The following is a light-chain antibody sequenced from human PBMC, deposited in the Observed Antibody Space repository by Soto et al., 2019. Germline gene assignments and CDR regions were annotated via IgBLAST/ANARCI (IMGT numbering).Light chain of an antibody. CDR2: DAS. Sequence: DIQMTQSPSTLSASVGDRVTITCRASQSISSWLAWYQQKPGKAPKLLIYDASSLESGVPSRFSGSGSGTEFALTISSLQPDDFANYYCQQYKSYSPRTFGQGTKVEI. V-gene: IGKV1-5*01. CDR1: QSISSW. CDR3: QQYKSYSPRT. J-gene: IGKJ1*01.